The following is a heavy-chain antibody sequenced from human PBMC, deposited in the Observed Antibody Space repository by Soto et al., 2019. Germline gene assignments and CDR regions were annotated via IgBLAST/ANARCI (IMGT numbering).Heavy chain of an antibody. CDR2: IIPIFGTP. CDR1: GGTFNNYV. J-gene: IGHJ4*02. Sequence: SVKVSCKASGGTFNNYVINWVRQAPGQGLEWMAGIIPIFGTPNYAQKFQGRVTITADKSTSTAYMELNSLRSEDTAVYYCAGRCDGTNCLAHFDYWGQGTLVPVSS. V-gene: IGHV1-69*06. CDR3: AGRCDGTNCLAHFDY. D-gene: IGHD2-2*01.